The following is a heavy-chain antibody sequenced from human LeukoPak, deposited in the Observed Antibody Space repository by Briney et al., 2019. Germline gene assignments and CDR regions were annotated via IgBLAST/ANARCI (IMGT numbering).Heavy chain of an antibody. D-gene: IGHD5-24*01. J-gene: IGHJ5*02. CDR2: IYSSGST. CDR3: ARDRDGYNSIDP. Sequence: SETLSLTCTVSGGSISSYYWSWIRQYPGKGLEWIGYIYSSGSTYYNPSLKSRLTMSVVTSKNQFSLDLSSVTAADTAVYYCARDRDGYNSIDPWGQGILVTVSS. CDR1: GGSISSYY. V-gene: IGHV4-59*06.